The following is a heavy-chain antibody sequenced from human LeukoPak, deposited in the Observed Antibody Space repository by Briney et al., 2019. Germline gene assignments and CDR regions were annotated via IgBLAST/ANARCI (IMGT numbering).Heavy chain of an antibody. CDR3: ARVMERPYYNGMDV. J-gene: IGHJ6*02. CDR2: ISSDGGDT. CDR1: GFTVSSNY. D-gene: IGHD1-1*01. V-gene: IGHV3-64*01. Sequence: PGGPLRLSCAASGFTVSSNYMSWVRQAPGKGLEYVSAISSDGGDTYYANSVKGRFTISRDNSKNTLYLQMGSLRGEDMAVYYCARVMERPYYNGMDVWGQGTTVTVSS.